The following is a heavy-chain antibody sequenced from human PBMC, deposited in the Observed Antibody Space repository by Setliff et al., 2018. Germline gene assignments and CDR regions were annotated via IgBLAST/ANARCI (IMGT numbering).Heavy chain of an antibody. V-gene: IGHV3-21*04. J-gene: IGHJ5*02. Sequence: GGSLRLSCAASGFTFSAYSMNWVRQAPGKGLEWVSSSSSAGRYTFYADSVKGRFTVFRDHSKNTLFLQMNSLRVEDTAVYFCASYGGESLYNYYRSWGQGTLVTVSS. CDR3: ASYGGESLYNYYRS. CDR1: GFTFSAYS. CDR2: SSSAGRYT. D-gene: IGHD1-1*01.